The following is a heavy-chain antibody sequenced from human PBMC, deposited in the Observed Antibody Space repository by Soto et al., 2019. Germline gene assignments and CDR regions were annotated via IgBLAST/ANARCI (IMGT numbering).Heavy chain of an antibody. Sequence: PGGSLRLSCAASGFTFSSYAMSWVRQAPGKGLEWVSAISGSGGSTYYADSVKGRFTISRDNSKNTLYLQMNSLRAEDTAVYYCAKASSGSYCYYYGMDVWGQGTTVTVS. CDR3: AKASSGSYCYYYGMDV. CDR2: ISGSGGST. D-gene: IGHD1-26*01. CDR1: GFTFSSYA. V-gene: IGHV3-23*01. J-gene: IGHJ6*02.